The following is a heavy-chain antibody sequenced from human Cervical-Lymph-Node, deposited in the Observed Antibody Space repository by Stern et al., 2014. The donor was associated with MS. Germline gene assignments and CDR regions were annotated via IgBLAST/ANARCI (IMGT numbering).Heavy chain of an antibody. CDR2: IYYSGST. CDR3: ARVSLGSGMGDYYYYGMDV. V-gene: IGHV4-61*01. J-gene: IGHJ6*02. Sequence: VQLVESGPGLVKPSETLSLTCTVSGGSVSSGSYYWSWIRPPPGKGLEWLGDIYYSGSTNYNPSLKSRVTISVDTSKNQFSLKLSSVTAADTAVYYCARVSLGSGMGDYYYYGMDVWGQGTTVTVSS. D-gene: IGHD3-10*02. CDR1: GGSVSSGSYY.